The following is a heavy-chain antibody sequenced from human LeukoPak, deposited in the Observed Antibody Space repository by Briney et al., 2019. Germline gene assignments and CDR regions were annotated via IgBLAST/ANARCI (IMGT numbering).Heavy chain of an antibody. Sequence: GGSLRLSCAASGFTFDDYAMHWVRQAPGKGLEWVSGISWNSGSIGYADSVKGRFTISRDNAKNSLYLQMNSLRAEDTALYYCAKDTPPRGSAEGFDYWGQGTLVTVSS. D-gene: IGHD6-19*01. J-gene: IGHJ4*02. CDR3: AKDTPPRGSAEGFDY. CDR1: GFTFDDYA. V-gene: IGHV3-9*01. CDR2: ISWNSGSI.